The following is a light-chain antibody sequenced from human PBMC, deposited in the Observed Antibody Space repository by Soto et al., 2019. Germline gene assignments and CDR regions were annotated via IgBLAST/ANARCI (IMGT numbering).Light chain of an antibody. CDR3: QQRSNWPLT. Sequence: EIVMTQSPATLSVSQGERATLSCRASQSVGSSLAWYQQRPGQAPRLLIYDAFIRATGIPARFSGSESGTDFTLTISSLEPEDFAVYYCQQRSNWPLTFGQGTRLEIK. J-gene: IGKJ5*01. V-gene: IGKV3-11*01. CDR2: DAF. CDR1: QSVGSS.